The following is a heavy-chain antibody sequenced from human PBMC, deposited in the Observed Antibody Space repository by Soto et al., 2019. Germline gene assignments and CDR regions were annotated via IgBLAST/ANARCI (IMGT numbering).Heavy chain of an antibody. CDR1: GYTFTGYY. CDR3: ARVQTYCSSTSCHGDNWFDP. D-gene: IGHD2-2*01. V-gene: IGHV1-2*04. CDR2: INPNSGGT. Sequence: GASVKVSCKASGYTFTGYYMHWVRQAPGQGLEWMGWINPNSGGTNYAQKFQGWVTMTRDTSISTAYMELSRLGSDDTAVYYCARVQTYCSSTSCHGDNWFDPWGQGTLVTVSS. J-gene: IGHJ5*02.